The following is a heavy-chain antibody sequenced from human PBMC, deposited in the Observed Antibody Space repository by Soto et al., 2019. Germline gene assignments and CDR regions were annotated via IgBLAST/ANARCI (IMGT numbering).Heavy chain of an antibody. CDR1: GGTFSSYA. CDR2: IIPIFGTA. D-gene: IGHD3-9*01. J-gene: IGHJ4*02. V-gene: IGHV1-69*06. Sequence: GASVKVSCKASGGTFSSYAISWVRQAPGQGLEWMGGIIPIFGTANYAQKFQGRVTITADKSTSTAYMELSSLRSEDTAVYYCARDRLYDILTGYYGYFDYWGQGTLVTVPS. CDR3: ARDRLYDILTGYYGYFDY.